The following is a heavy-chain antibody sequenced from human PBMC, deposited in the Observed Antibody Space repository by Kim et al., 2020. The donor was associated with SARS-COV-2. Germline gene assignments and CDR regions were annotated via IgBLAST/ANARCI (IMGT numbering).Heavy chain of an antibody. CDR2: IYPGDSDT. CDR3: ASHARIAVAGPEFPDDAFDI. CDR1: GYSFTSYW. Sequence: GESLKISCKGSGYSFTSYWIGWVRQMPGKGLEWMGIIYPGDSDTRYSPSFQGQVTISADKSISTAYLQWSSLKASDTAMYYCASHARIAVAGPEFPDDAFDIWGQGTMVTVSS. V-gene: IGHV5-51*01. D-gene: IGHD6-19*01. J-gene: IGHJ3*02.